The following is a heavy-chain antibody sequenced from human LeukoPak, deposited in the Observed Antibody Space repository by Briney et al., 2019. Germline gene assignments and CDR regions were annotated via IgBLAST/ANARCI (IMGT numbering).Heavy chain of an antibody. V-gene: IGHV3-21*01. Sequence: GGSLRLSCAASGFTFSSYSMNWVRQAPGKGLEWVSSISSSSYIYYADSVKGRFTISRDNAKNSLYLQMNSLRAEDTAVYYCARGKSWRPNWFDPWGQGTLVTVSS. D-gene: IGHD5-12*01. J-gene: IGHJ5*02. CDR3: ARGKSWRPNWFDP. CDR1: GFTFSSYS. CDR2: ISSSSYI.